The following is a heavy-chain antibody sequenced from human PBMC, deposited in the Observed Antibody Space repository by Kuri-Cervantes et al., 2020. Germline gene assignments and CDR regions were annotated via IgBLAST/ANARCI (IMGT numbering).Heavy chain of an antibody. CDR3: ARNNPQLMDGF. J-gene: IGHJ4*02. D-gene: IGHD1-1*01. CDR1: GFTFSAYW. Sequence: GESLKISCAASGFTFSAYWMSWVRQAPGKGLEWVANIDQDGTEKDYVDSVKGRFTISRDNAKNSLFLQMNSLRDEDTAVYYCARNNPQLMDGFWGQGTLVTVSS. CDR2: IDQDGTEK. V-gene: IGHV3-7*01.